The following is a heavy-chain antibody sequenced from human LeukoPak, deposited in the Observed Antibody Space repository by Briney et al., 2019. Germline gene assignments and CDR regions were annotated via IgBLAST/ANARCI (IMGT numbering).Heavy chain of an antibody. J-gene: IGHJ4*02. CDR2: IYSGGST. CDR1: GFTVSSNY. V-gene: IGHV3-66*01. D-gene: IGHD6-19*01. CDR3: ARAIHSSGWGLDY. Sequence: TGGSLRLSCAASGFTVSSNYMSWVRQAPGKGLEWVSVIYSGGSTYYADSVKGRFTISRDNSKNTLYLQMNSLRAEDTAVYYCARAIHSSGWGLDYWGQGTLVTVSS.